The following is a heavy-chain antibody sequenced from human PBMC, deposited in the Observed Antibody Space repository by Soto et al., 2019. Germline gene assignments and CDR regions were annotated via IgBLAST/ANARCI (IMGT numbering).Heavy chain of an antibody. J-gene: IGHJ6*02. V-gene: IGHV1-3*01. CDR2: INAGNGNT. CDR1: GYTFTSYA. D-gene: IGHD3-10*01. Sequence: ASVKVSCKASGYTFTSYAMLWVRQAPGQRLEWMGWINAGNGNTKYSQKFQGRVTITRDTSASTAYMELSSLRSEDTAVYYCARDSVLLWFGEPYGMDVWGQGTTVTVSS. CDR3: ARDSVLLWFGEPYGMDV.